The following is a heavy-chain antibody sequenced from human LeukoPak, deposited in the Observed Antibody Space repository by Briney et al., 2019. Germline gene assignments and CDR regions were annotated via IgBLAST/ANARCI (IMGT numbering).Heavy chain of an antibody. CDR3: ARDLARSRYYYYGMDV. Sequence: GGSLRLSCAASGFTFSSYGMRWVRQAPGKGLEWVAVIWYDGSNKYYADSVKGRFTISRDNSKNTLYLQMNSLRAEDTAVYYCARDLARSRYYYYGMDVWGQGTTVTVSS. CDR2: IWYDGSNK. J-gene: IGHJ6*02. D-gene: IGHD3-16*01. V-gene: IGHV3-33*01. CDR1: GFTFSSYG.